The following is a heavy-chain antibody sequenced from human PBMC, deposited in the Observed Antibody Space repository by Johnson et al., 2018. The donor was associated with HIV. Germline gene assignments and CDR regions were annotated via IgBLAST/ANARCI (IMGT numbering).Heavy chain of an antibody. J-gene: IGHJ3*02. CDR3: AKVLYDFWSGYYGAFDI. CDR1: GFTFDAYA. Sequence: VQLVESGGGLVQPGRSLRLSCAASGFTFDAYAMHWVRQAPGKGLEWVSGISWNSGSIGYADSVKGRFTISRDNAKNSLYLQMNSLRAEDTALYYCAKVLYDFWSGYYGAFDIWGQGTMVTVSS. V-gene: IGHV3-9*01. CDR2: ISWNSGSI. D-gene: IGHD3-3*01.